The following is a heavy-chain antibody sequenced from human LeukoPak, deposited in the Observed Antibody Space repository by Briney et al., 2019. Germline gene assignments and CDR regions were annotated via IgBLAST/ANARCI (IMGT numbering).Heavy chain of an antibody. CDR3: ASIQWELLSEVY. J-gene: IGHJ4*02. D-gene: IGHD1-26*01. Sequence: GGSLRLSCAASGFTFSSYSMNWVRQAPGKGLEWVSSISSSSSYIYYADLVKGRFTISRDNAKNSLYLQMNSLRAEDTAVYYCASIQWELLSEVYWGQGTLVTVSS. CDR1: GFTFSSYS. V-gene: IGHV3-21*01. CDR2: ISSSSSYI.